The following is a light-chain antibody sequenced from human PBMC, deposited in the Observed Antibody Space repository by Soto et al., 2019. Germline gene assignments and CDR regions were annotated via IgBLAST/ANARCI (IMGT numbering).Light chain of an antibody. V-gene: IGKV3-20*01. Sequence: KLSLGTLSGYKRESATLSCRASQSVSSNLAWYQQKPGQAPRLLIYGASSRATGIPDRFSGSGSGTDFTLTISRLEPEDFAVYYCQQYGRSGTFGQGTNVDIK. CDR2: GAS. CDR1: QSVSSN. CDR3: QQYGRSGT. J-gene: IGKJ1*01.